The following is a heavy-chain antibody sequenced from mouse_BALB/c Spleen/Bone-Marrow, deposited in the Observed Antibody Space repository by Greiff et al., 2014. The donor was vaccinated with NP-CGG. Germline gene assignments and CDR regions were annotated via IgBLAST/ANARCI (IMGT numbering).Heavy chain of an antibody. CDR1: GFTFTDYY. V-gene: IGHV7-3*02. CDR2: IRNKANGYTT. J-gene: IGHJ2*01. Sequence: EVQLVESGGGLVQPGGSLRLSCATSGFTFTDYYMSWVRQPPGKALEWLGFIRNKANGYTTEYSASVKGRFTISRDNSQNILYLQMNTLRAEDSATYYCARDKGRVFFDYWGQGTTLTVSS. CDR3: ARDKGRVFFDY.